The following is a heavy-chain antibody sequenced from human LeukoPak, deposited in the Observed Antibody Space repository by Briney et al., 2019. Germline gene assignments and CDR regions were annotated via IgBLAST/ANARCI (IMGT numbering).Heavy chain of an antibody. D-gene: IGHD1-14*01. CDR1: GYSFTSYY. V-gene: IGHV1-2*06. J-gene: IGHJ4*02. Sequence: ASVMVSCKAAGYSFTSYYMYWVRQAPGQGLGWMGRINPNSGGTNYAQKFQGRVTMTRDTSISTAYMELSRLRSDDTAVYYCARERGRGIIDDYWGQGTLVTVSS. CDR2: INPNSGGT. CDR3: ARERGRGIIDDY.